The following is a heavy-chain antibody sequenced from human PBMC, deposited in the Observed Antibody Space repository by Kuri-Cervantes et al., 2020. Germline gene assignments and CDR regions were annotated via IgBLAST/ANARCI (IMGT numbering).Heavy chain of an antibody. J-gene: IGHJ4*02. CDR1: GYTFTSYA. CDR2: INAGNGNT. D-gene: IGHD6-19*01. V-gene: IGHV1-3*01. Sequence: ASVKVSCKASGYTFTSYAMHWVRQAPGQRLEWMGWINAGNGNTKYPQKFQGRVTITRDTSASTAYMELSSLRSEDTAVYYCARDSNRYSSGWYFFDYWGQGTLVTVSS. CDR3: ARDSNRYSSGWYFFDY.